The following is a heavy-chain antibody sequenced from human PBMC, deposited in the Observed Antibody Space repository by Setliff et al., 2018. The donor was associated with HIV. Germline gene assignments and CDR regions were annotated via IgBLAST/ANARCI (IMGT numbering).Heavy chain of an antibody. V-gene: IGHV3-30*12. CDR1: GFTFESYA. CDR3: AKEREYYYDSSGSEY. J-gene: IGHJ4*02. D-gene: IGHD3-22*01. Sequence: GGSLRLSCVASGFTFESYAMHWVRQGPGKGLEWVAAISVDGSGKFYAGSVKGRFTISRDNSRNTLYLQMNSLRANDTAVYYCAKEREYYYDSSGSEYWGQGTLVTVSS. CDR2: ISVDGSGK.